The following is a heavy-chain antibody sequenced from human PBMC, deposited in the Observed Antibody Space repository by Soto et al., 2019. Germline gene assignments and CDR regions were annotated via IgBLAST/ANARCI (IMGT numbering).Heavy chain of an antibody. V-gene: IGHV4-31*02. J-gene: IGHJ6*03. CDR2: IYDSGSA. D-gene: IGHD1-26*01. CDR3: ARGILRPNHYMDV. Sequence: WTWIRQHLGKGLEWIGYIYDSGSAFYNPSLKSRVTMSVDTSKNQFSLNLRSVTAADTAVFYCARGILRPNHYMDVWGKGTAVAVSS.